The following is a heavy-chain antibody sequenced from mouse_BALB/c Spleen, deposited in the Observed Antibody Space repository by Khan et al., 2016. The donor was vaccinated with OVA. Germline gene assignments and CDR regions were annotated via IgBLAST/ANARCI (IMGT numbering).Heavy chain of an antibody. J-gene: IGHJ4*01. V-gene: IGHV2-6-5*01. CDR3: AKGVWSYYYALDY. CDR1: GFSLSDYG. CDR2: IWGGGST. Sequence: QVQLKQSGPSLVAPSQNLSITCTVSGFSLSDYGVSWIRQPPGKGLEWLGVIWGGGSTYYNSALKSRLSISKDNSTSQAFLKMSSLQSDDTAVFACAKGVWSYYYALDYWGQGTSVTVSS.